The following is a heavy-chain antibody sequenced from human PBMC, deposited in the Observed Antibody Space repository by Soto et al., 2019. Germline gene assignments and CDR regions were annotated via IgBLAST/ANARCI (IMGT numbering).Heavy chain of an antibody. CDR2: ISYGGDNK. CDR1: GFIFSDYA. Sequence: QVQLVESGGGVVQPGRSLRLSCAASGFIFSDYAMHWVRQAPGKGLEWVAVISYGGDNKYYADSVRGRFAISGDNLKNTLDLQMNSLNPEDTAVYHCAKARHSTSWYGLEADLWGQGTLVTVSS. V-gene: IGHV3-30*09. D-gene: IGHD6-13*01. J-gene: IGHJ4*02. CDR3: AKARHSTSWYGLEADL.